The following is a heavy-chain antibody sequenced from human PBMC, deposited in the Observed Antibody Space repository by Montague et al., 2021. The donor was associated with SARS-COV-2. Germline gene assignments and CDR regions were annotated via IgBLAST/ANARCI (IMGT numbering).Heavy chain of an antibody. V-gene: IGHV4-39*01. J-gene: IGHJ4*02. Sequence: SETLSLTCTVSGGSISSSSYYWGWIRQPPGKGLEWIGSIYYSGSTYYNPSLKSRVTISVDTSKNQFSLKLSFVTAADTAVYYCARIRIGVWGSYRYFDYWGQGTLVTVSS. CDR1: GGSISSSSYY. CDR3: ARIRIGVWGSYRYFDY. D-gene: IGHD3-16*02. CDR2: IYYSGST.